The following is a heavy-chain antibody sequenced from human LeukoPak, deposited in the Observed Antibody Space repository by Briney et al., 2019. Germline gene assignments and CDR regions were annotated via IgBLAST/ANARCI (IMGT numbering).Heavy chain of an antibody. CDR2: IYYSGST. V-gene: IGHV4-59*01. D-gene: IGHD6-19*01. CDR3: ARTGYSSGWSSTYFDY. J-gene: IGHJ4*02. CDR1: GGSIGSYY. Sequence: SETLSLTCTVSGGSIGSYYWSWIRQPPGKGLEWIGYIYYSGSTNYNPSLKSRVTISVDTSKNQFSLKLSSVTAADTAVYYCARTGYSSGWSSTYFDYWGQGTLVTVSS.